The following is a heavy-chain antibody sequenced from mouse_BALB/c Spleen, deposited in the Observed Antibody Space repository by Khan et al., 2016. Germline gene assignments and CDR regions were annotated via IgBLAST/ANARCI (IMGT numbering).Heavy chain of an antibody. CDR2: ISNGGDNT. CDR1: GFTFSDYY. CDR3: ASHLGNYSSPWYFDG. J-gene: IGHJ1*01. V-gene: IGHV5-12*02. D-gene: IGHD1-1*01. Sequence: EVELVESGGGLVQPGGSLKLSCATSGFTFSDYYMYWVRQTPEKRLEWVAYISNGGDNTYYPDTVKGRFTISRDNAKNILYLQMSRLKSDDTAMYDCASHLGNYSSPWYFDGWGAGTTVTVAS.